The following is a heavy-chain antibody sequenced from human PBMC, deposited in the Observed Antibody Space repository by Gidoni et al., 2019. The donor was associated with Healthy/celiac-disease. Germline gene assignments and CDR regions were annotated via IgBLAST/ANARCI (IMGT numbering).Heavy chain of an antibody. Sequence: EVQLVESGGVVVQPGGSLRLSCAASGFTFDDYAMHWVRQAPGKGLEWVSLISWDGGSTYYADSVKGRFTISRDNSKNSLYLQMNSLRAEDTALYYCAKEGHSSSWPLENWFDPWGQGTLVTVSS. CDR1: GFTFDDYA. CDR2: ISWDGGST. CDR3: AKEGHSSSWPLENWFDP. V-gene: IGHV3-43D*03. D-gene: IGHD6-13*01. J-gene: IGHJ5*02.